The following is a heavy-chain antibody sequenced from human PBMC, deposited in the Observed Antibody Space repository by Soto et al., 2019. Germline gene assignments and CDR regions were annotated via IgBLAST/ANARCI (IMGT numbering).Heavy chain of an antibody. V-gene: IGHV1-69*12. Sequence: QVQLVQSGAEVKKPGSSVKVSCKASGGTFSNYAISWVRQAPGQGLEWMGGIIPIFGTADYAQKFQGRVTITADESTSTAYMELSSLRSEDTAVYYCATAVLLMYYYYGMDVWGQGTTVTVSS. CDR2: IIPIFGTA. J-gene: IGHJ6*02. D-gene: IGHD2-8*01. CDR3: ATAVLLMYYYYGMDV. CDR1: GGTFSNYA.